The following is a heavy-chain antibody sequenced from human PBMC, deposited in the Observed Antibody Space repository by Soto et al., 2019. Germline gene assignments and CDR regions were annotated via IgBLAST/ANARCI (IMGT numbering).Heavy chain of an antibody. J-gene: IGHJ5*02. CDR2: IYTSGST. V-gene: IGHV4-4*07. CDR1: GGSISSYY. Sequence: SETLSLTCTVSGGSISSYYWSWIRQPAGKGLEWIGRIYTSGSTNYNPSLKSRVTMSVDTSKNQFSLKLSSVTAADTAVYYCARGSVTQWNNWFDPWGQGTLVTVSS. D-gene: IGHD2-21*02. CDR3: ARGSVTQWNNWFDP.